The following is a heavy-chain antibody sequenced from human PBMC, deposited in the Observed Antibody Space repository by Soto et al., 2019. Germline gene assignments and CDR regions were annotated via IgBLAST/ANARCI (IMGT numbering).Heavy chain of an antibody. D-gene: IGHD2-2*02. Sequence: QVQLVQSGAEVKKPGASVKVSCKASGYTFTSYGISWVRQAPGQGLEWMGWISAYNGNTNYAQKLQGRVTMTTDTSTSTAYMELRSLRSDGTAVYYCAREDGYCSSTSCYTGVINWFDPWGQGTLVTVSS. V-gene: IGHV1-18*01. J-gene: IGHJ5*02. CDR1: GYTFTSYG. CDR2: ISAYNGNT. CDR3: AREDGYCSSTSCYTGVINWFDP.